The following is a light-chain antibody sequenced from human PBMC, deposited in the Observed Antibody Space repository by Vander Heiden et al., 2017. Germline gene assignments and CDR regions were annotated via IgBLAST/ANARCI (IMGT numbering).Light chain of an antibody. CDR2: DVS. J-gene: IGLJ2*01. CDR1: SSDVGGYNY. CDR3: SAYTSSSTVL. V-gene: IGLV2-14*03. Sequence: QSALTQPASVSGSPGQSITISCTATSSDVGGYNYVSWYQQPPGKAPKLMIYDVSTRPSGISNRFAGSKAGNTAFMTISGLQAEDEADYYCSAYTSSSTVLFGGGTKLTVL.